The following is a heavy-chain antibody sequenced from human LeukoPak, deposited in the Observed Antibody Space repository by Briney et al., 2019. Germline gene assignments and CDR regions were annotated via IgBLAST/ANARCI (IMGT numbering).Heavy chain of an antibody. V-gene: IGHV3-21*04. CDR3: AKICRIWRYSYGSPAYDYFDY. CDR1: GFTFSSYS. Sequence: GGSLRLSCAASGFTFSSYSMNWVRQAPGKGLEWVSSISSSSSYIYYADSVKGRFTISRDNAKNSLYLQMNSLRAEDTAVYYCAKICRIWRYSYGSPAYDYFDYWGQGTLVTVSS. D-gene: IGHD5-18*01. J-gene: IGHJ4*02. CDR2: ISSSSSYI.